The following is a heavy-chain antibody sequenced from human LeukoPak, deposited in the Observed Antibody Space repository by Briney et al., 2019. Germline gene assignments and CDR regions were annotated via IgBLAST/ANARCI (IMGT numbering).Heavy chain of an antibody. CDR2: IYYSGST. Sequence: TSETLSLTCTVSGGSISSSSYYWGWIRQPPGKGLEWIGSIYYSGSTYYNPSLKSRVTISVDTPKNQFSLKLSSVTAADTAVYYCARHRGYYDYVWGSYRRNFLFDYWGQGTLVTVSS. CDR1: GGSISSSSYY. CDR3: ARHRGYYDYVWGSYRRNFLFDY. V-gene: IGHV4-39*01. D-gene: IGHD3-16*02. J-gene: IGHJ4*02.